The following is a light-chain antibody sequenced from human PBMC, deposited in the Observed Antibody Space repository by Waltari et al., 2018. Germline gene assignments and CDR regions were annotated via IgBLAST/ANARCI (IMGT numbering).Light chain of an antibody. CDR1: QSVLYSSNNLNY. J-gene: IGKJ2*01. CDR2: WAS. CDR3: QQFYSTPYT. Sequence: DIVMTPSPDSLAVSLGERATINCKSSQSVLYSSNNLNYLAWYQQKPGQPPKLLIYWASTRESGVPDRFSGSGSGTDFTLTISSLQAEDVAVYYCQQFYSTPYTFGQGTKLEIK. V-gene: IGKV4-1*01.